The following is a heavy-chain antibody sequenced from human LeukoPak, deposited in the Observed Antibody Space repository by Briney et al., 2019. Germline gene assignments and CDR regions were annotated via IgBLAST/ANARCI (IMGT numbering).Heavy chain of an antibody. CDR1: GFSFSDYY. Sequence: GGSLRLSCAVSGFSFSDYYMSWIRQTPGKGLEWVSSISSGSSYIYYADSVKGRFTISRDNAKNSLYLQMNSLRAEDTAVYYCARESYGSGSYTLYYWGQGTLVTVSS. CDR3: ARESYGSGSYTLYY. D-gene: IGHD3-10*01. V-gene: IGHV3-11*06. J-gene: IGHJ4*02. CDR2: ISSGSSYI.